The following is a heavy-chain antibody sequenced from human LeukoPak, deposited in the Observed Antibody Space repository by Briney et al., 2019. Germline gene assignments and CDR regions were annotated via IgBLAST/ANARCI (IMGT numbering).Heavy chain of an antibody. J-gene: IGHJ4*02. CDR1: GFTFSNYG. CDR3: AKDSWDIVVVPDVMVDY. CDR2: ISGSGGST. D-gene: IGHD2-2*01. V-gene: IGHV3-23*01. Sequence: GGTRRLSCAASGFTFSNYGMSWVRQAPGKGLEWVSAISGSGGSTYYADSVKGRFTISRDNSKNTLYLQMNSLRAEDTAVYYCAKDSWDIVVVPDVMVDYWGQGTLVTVSS.